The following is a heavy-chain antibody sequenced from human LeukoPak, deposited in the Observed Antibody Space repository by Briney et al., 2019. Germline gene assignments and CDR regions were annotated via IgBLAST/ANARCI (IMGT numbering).Heavy chain of an antibody. CDR3: ARGGDLKYCSGGSCYSVDY. V-gene: IGHV3-30*03. D-gene: IGHD2-15*01. CDR1: GFNFNSYG. Sequence: PGGSLRFSCAASGFNFNSYGMHWVRQAPGKGLDWVAVISKDGGTKYYADSVKGRLTISRDNSKNMLYLQMNSLRPEDTAVYYCARGGDLKYCSGGSCYSVDYWGQGTLVTVSS. CDR2: ISKDGGTK. J-gene: IGHJ4*02.